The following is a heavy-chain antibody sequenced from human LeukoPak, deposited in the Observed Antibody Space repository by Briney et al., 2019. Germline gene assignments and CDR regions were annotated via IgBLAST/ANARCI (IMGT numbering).Heavy chain of an antibody. CDR3: ARGFRLVRGVIAHYYYYYMDV. J-gene: IGHJ6*03. CDR2: INPSGGST. CDR1: GYTFTSYY. V-gene: IGHV1-46*01. D-gene: IGHD3-10*01. Sequence: ASVKVSCKASGYTFTSYYMHWVRQAPGQGLEWMGIINPSGGSTSYAQKFQGRVTMTRDTSTSTVYMELSSLRSEDTAVYYCARGFRLVRGVIAHYYYYYMDVWGKGTTVTVSS.